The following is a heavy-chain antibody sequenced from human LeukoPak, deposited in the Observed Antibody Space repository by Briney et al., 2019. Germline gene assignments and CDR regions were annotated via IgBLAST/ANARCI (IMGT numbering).Heavy chain of an antibody. CDR2: INKDGGEK. CDR1: GFTFSSYW. Sequence: GGSLRLSCAASGFTFSSYWMSWVRQAPGKGLEWVANINKDGGEKYYVDSVKGRFTISRDNAKNSLYLQMNSLRADDTAVYYCVKRKSPIVGSYGMDVWGQGTTVTVSS. D-gene: IGHD1-26*01. V-gene: IGHV3-7*03. CDR3: VKRKSPIVGSYGMDV. J-gene: IGHJ6*02.